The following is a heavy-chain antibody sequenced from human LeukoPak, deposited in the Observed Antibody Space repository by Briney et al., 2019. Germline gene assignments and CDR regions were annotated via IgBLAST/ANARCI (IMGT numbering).Heavy chain of an antibody. CDR1: EFAFSTYN. V-gene: IGHV3-48*02. J-gene: IGHJ4*02. Sequence: GGSLRLSCAASEFAFSTYNMNWVRQAPGKGLEWVSYISIGSSTTYYADSVKGRFTISRDNVENSLYLQMNSLRDEDTAVYYCARVAAGYSVNYFDYWGQGTLVTVSS. D-gene: IGHD4-23*01. CDR2: ISIGSSTT. CDR3: ARVAAGYSVNYFDY.